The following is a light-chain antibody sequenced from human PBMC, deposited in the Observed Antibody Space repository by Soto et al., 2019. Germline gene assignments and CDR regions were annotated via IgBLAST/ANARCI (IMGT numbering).Light chain of an antibody. CDR3: QQYHNWPIT. Sequence: EILMTQSPATRSVSPGERATLACRASQSISSNLAWYQQKPGQAPRLLISGASTRATGIPARFSGSGSGTEFTLTISSLQSEDFAVYYCQQYHNWPITFGQGTRLEIK. V-gene: IGKV3-15*01. J-gene: IGKJ5*01. CDR1: QSISSN. CDR2: GAS.